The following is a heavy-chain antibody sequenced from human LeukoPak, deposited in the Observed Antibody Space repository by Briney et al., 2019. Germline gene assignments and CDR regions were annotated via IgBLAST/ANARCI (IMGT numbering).Heavy chain of an antibody. D-gene: IGHD2-15*01. CDR2: INSDGCST. Sequence: GGSLTLSCAASGFTFSSYWMHWVRQAPGKGLVWVSRINSDGCSTSNADSVKGRFTISRDNAKNTLWLQMNSLRAEDTAVYYCARVVVGSPPRAFDIWGQGRIVTVSS. CDR3: ARVVVGSPPRAFDI. V-gene: IGHV3-74*01. J-gene: IGHJ3*02. CDR1: GFTFSSYW.